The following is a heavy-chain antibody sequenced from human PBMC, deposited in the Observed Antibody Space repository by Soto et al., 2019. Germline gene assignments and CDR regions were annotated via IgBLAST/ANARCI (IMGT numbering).Heavy chain of an antibody. Sequence: SVKVSCKASGGTFSSYAISWVRQAPGQGLEWMGGIIPIFGTANYAQKFQGRVTITADKSTSTAYMELSSLRSEDTAVYYCAREGPEGYSSSWYVYWGQGTLVTVSS. CDR1: GGTFSSYA. CDR3: AREGPEGYSSSWYVY. CDR2: IIPIFGTA. D-gene: IGHD6-13*01. J-gene: IGHJ4*02. V-gene: IGHV1-69*06.